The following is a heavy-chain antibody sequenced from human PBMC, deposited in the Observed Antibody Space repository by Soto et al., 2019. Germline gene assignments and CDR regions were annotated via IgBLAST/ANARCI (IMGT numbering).Heavy chain of an antibody. CDR2: IYHSGST. CDR3: ARGQGTRENWFDP. CDR1: GGSISSSNW. J-gene: IGHJ5*02. V-gene: IGHV4-4*02. Sequence: SETLSLTCAVSGGSISSSNWWSWVRQPPGKGLGWIGEIYHSGSTNYNPSLKSRVTISVDKSKNQFSLKLSSVTAADTAVYYCARGQGTRENWFDPWGQGTLVTVSS. D-gene: IGHD3-10*01.